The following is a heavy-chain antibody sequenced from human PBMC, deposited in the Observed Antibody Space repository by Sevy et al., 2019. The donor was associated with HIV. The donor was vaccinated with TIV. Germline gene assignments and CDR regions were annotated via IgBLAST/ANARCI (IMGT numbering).Heavy chain of an antibody. V-gene: IGHV1-2*02. CDR2: INPESGDT. Sequence: ASVKVSCTSSGYTFIAHYLYWVRQAPGQGLEWMGWINPESGDTRYTEKFQGRVTMTRDTSISTAYMEVITLRSDDTAVYFCARVQRGGVPDYWGQGTLVTVSS. CDR1: GYTFIAHY. D-gene: IGHD3-10*01. CDR3: ARVQRGGVPDY. J-gene: IGHJ4*02.